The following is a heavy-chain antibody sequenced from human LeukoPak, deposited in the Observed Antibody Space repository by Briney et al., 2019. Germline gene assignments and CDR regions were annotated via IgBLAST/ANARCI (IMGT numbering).Heavy chain of an antibody. D-gene: IGHD5-18*01. CDR3: ARTTEGGYIGYFYYYYLDV. Sequence: PSETLSLTCTLPGGSIRTYYWSWIPQPPGKGLWWSGYIFYSGSTKYNPSPKSRVTISVDTSKNQFSLRLRSVTAADTAVYYCARTTEGGYIGYFYYYYLDVWGKGTTVTISS. CDR2: IFYSGST. CDR1: GGSIRTYY. V-gene: IGHV4-59*01. J-gene: IGHJ6*03.